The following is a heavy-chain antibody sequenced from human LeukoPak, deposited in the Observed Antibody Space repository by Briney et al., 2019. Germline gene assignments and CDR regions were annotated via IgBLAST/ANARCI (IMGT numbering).Heavy chain of an antibody. CDR1: GGPISSPNHF. J-gene: IGHJ1*01. V-gene: IGHV4-39*01. D-gene: IGHD6-19*01. Sequence: PSETLSLTWTVSGGPISSPNHFWGWVRQPPGKGLQWIGSVYYGGSTYSNPSLKSRVTMSADTSKNQFSLTLSSVPAADTAVYYCARVVAGTKDFQHWGQGTLVTVSS. CDR2: VYYGGST. CDR3: ARVVAGTKDFQH.